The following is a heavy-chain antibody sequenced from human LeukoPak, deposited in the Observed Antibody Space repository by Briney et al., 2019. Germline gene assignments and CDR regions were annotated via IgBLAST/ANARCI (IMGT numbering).Heavy chain of an antibody. Sequence: PSETLSLTCTVSGSSLSSGYYWGWIRQPPGKGLEWIGFVYFGGGTFYNPSLKSRLTIPLDKSNNQFSLRLSSVTAADTAVYYCATAATYTMSIHAWSQGTLVTVSS. D-gene: IGHD3-10*02. V-gene: IGHV4-38-2*02. CDR3: ATAATYTMSIHA. J-gene: IGHJ5*02. CDR2: VYFGGGT. CDR1: GSSLSSGYY.